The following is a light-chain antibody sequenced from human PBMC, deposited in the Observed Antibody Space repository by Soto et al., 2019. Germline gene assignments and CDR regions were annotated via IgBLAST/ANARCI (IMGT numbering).Light chain of an antibody. V-gene: IGLV2-14*01. CDR3: SSHTSGSTRV. J-gene: IGLJ1*01. Sequence: QSALIQPASVSGSPGQSIAISCTGTSGDVGGYDYVSWYQQHPDKAPKLMIYEVTKRPSWVSNRFSGSKSGNTASLTISGLQPEDEADYYCSSHTSGSTRVFGSGNKVTVL. CDR2: EVT. CDR1: SGDVGGYDY.